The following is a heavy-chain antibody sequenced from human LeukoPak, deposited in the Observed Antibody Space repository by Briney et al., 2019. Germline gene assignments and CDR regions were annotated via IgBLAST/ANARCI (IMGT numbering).Heavy chain of an antibody. J-gene: IGHJ5*02. CDR2: IIPSCGST. CDR1: GYTFTSNY. Sequence: GASVKVSCKSFGYTFTSNYMHLVRQAPGQGPEWMGVIIPSCGSTNYAQKFQGRVTLTRDMSTSTDYLELSSLRSEERAVYYCARDNSVRDEAWWFIPWGQGTLVTVPS. CDR3: ARDNSVRDEAWWFIP. D-gene: IGHD5-24*01. V-gene: IGHV1-46*01.